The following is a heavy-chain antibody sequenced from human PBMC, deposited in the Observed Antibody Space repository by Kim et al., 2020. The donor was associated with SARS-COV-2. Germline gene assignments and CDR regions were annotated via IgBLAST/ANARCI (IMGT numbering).Heavy chain of an antibody. Sequence: GGSLRLSCVASGFNFNSYSINWVRQAPGKGLEWLSSISSSSAHIFYAGSVRGRFTISRDNAKNSVYLQMNSLRADDTAVYYCARFGVRDNLQHWGQGTLVGVSA. D-gene: IGHD3-10*01. CDR1: GFNFNSYS. CDR2: ISSSSAHI. CDR3: ARFGVRDNLQH. J-gene: IGHJ1*01. V-gene: IGHV3-21*06.